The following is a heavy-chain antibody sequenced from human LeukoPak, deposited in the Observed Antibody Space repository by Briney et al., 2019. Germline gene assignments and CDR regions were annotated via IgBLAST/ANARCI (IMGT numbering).Heavy chain of an antibody. J-gene: IGHJ4*02. Sequence: SETLSLTCTVSGGSISSSSYYWDWIRQPPRKGLEWIGAIYYSGNTNYNPSLKSRVTISVDTSKNQFSLKLSSVTAADTAVYYCARHRIPAALASAFDYWGQGTLVTVSS. D-gene: IGHD2-2*01. V-gene: IGHV4-39*01. CDR1: GGSISSSSYY. CDR3: ARHRIPAALASAFDY. CDR2: IYYSGNT.